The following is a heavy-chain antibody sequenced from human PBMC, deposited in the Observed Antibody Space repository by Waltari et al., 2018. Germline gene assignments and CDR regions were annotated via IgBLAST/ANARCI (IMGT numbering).Heavy chain of an antibody. CDR3: TRGGNYYFDY. CDR1: GFTFSSSW. CDR2: INPDGRHP. Sequence: EVQLVESGGGLLQPGGSLRLSCAASGFTFSSSWIHWVRQPPGKGLVWVSRINPDGRHPNYADSVRGRFTISRDNAQNTVYLEMNSLRAEDTAVYFCTRGGNYYFDYWGRGTLVTVSS. J-gene: IGHJ4*02. V-gene: IGHV3-74*01. D-gene: IGHD5-12*01.